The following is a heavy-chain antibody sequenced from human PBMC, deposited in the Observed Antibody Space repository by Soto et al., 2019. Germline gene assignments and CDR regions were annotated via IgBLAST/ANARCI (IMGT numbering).Heavy chain of an antibody. CDR1: GYSFSTYW. V-gene: IGHV5-51*01. CDR2: IYPGDSDT. J-gene: IGHJ4*02. D-gene: IGHD5-12*01. CDR3: ARHSLATQPGDY. Sequence: PGESLKISCKASGYSFSTYWIAWGRKRPGKGLDWLGIIYPGDSDTRYSPSFQGQVTISVDNSIDTAYLEWTTLRASDSAMYYCARHSLATQPGDYWGQGTRVTVSS.